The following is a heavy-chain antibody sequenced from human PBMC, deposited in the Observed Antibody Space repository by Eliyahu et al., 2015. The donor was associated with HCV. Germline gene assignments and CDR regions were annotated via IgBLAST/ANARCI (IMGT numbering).Heavy chain of an antibody. J-gene: IGHJ5*02. Sequence: QVQLVQSGAEVKKPGASVRVSCKASGYTFTDYFMYWVRQAPGQGLEWMGWINPNSGDTNYAQRFQGRVTMTRDTSISTAYMELRSLTSDDTAVYYCAKVWQVEVSGLNWFDPWGQGTLVTVSS. CDR1: GYTFTDYF. CDR3: AKVWQVEVSGLNWFDP. CDR2: INPNSGDT. V-gene: IGHV1-2*02. D-gene: IGHD6-19*01.